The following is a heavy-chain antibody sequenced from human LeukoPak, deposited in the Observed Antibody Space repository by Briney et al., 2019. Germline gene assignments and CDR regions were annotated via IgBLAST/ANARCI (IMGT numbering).Heavy chain of an antibody. V-gene: IGHV4-4*09. J-gene: IGHJ5*02. D-gene: IGHD3/OR15-3a*01. Sequence: PSETLSLTCTVSGGSIGSSYWSWIRQPPGKGLEWVGYIYTSGTTNYNPSLKSRVTISVDTSKNQFSLKLSSVTAADTAVYYCARHAFGLINNWFDPWGQGTLVTVSS. CDR2: IYTSGTT. CDR1: GGSIGSSY. CDR3: ARHAFGLINNWFDP.